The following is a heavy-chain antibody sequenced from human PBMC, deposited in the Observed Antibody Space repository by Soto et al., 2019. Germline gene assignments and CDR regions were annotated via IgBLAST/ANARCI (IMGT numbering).Heavy chain of an antibody. CDR1: GFSFSIYS. D-gene: IGHD3-10*01. CDR2: INNAYGSI. J-gene: IGHJ4*02. Sequence: EVQLVESGGGLVQPGGSLRLSCAASGFSFSIYSVNWLRQAPGKGLEWIADINNAYGSIYYADSVKGRFTISRDNAKNSLYLQMSSLRDEDAGVFYCARDHLWSFDYWGQRALVTVFS. CDR3: ARDHLWSFDY. V-gene: IGHV3-48*02.